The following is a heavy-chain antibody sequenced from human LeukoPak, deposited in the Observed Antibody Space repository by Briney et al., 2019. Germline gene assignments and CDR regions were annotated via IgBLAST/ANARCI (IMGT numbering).Heavy chain of an antibody. CDR3: ARVMAMIVPDDY. D-gene: IGHD3-22*01. V-gene: IGHV1-18*01. CDR2: ISAYNGNT. CDR1: GYTFTNYG. Sequence: ASVKVSCKASGYTFTNYGISWVRQAPGQGLEWMRWISAYNGNTNYAQKLQGRVTMTTDTSTSTAYMELRSLRSDDTAVYYCARVMAMIVPDDYWGQGTLVTVSS. J-gene: IGHJ4*02.